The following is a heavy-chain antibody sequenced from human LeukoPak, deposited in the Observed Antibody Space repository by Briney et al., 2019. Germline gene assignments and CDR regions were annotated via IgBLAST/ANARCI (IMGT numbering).Heavy chain of an antibody. CDR1: GFSLSTSGEG. CDR3: AHLRYSYDHLDY. CDR2: IYWDDDK. V-gene: IGHV2-5*02. D-gene: IGHD5-18*01. Sequence: SGPTLVNPTQTLTLTCTFSGFSLSTSGEGVGWIRQPPGKALEWLALIYWDDDKRYSPSLKSRLTITKDTSKNQVVLTMTNLDPVDTATYYCAHLRYSYDHLDYWGQGTLVTVSS. J-gene: IGHJ4*02.